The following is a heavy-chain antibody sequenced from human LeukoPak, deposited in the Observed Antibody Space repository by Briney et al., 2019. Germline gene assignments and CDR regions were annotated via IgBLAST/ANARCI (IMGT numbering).Heavy chain of an antibody. CDR1: GFTFDDHG. Sequence: PGGSLRLSCAASGFTFDDHGMHWVRQAPGKGLEWVSGISWSSGIIGYADSVKGRFTISRDNAKNTLYLQMNGLRAEDTAVYYCATDGKLGYYDTSGFFPDYWGQGTLVTVSS. D-gene: IGHD3-22*01. CDR2: ISWSSGII. V-gene: IGHV3-9*01. CDR3: ATDGKLGYYDTSGFFPDY. J-gene: IGHJ4*02.